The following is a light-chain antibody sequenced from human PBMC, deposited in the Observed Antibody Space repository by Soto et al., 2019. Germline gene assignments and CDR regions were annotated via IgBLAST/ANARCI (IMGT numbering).Light chain of an antibody. CDR2: FAS. CDR3: PPYHSSFT. CDR1: QHVTTTY. Sequence: IVLTQSPATLSLSPGERATLSCTASQHVTTTYIALYQQKFVQAPRLLIYFASTRATVTPDRFTGGGFGTDFNITISRVEPEAFAVYYGPPYHSSFTFGGGPQVQMK. J-gene: IGKJ4*01. V-gene: IGKV3-20*01.